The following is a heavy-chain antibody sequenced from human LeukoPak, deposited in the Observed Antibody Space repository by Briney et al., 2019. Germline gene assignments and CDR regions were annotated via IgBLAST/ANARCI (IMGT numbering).Heavy chain of an antibody. Sequence: SETLSLTCTVSGGSISSGGYYWSWIRQHPGKGLEWIGYIYYSGSTYYNPSLKSRVTISVDRSKNQFSLKLSSVTAADTAVYYCARVVSGSHFDYWGQGTLVTVSS. V-gene: IGHV4-31*03. CDR2: IYYSGST. J-gene: IGHJ4*02. D-gene: IGHD3-10*01. CDR3: ARVVSGSHFDY. CDR1: GGSISSGGYY.